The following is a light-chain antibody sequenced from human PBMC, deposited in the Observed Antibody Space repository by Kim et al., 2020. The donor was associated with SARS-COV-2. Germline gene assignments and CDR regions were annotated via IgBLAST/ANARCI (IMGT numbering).Light chain of an antibody. CDR3: CSYVGRDTYHVV. J-gene: IGLJ2*01. V-gene: IGLV2-11*01. CDR1: NTDVGGYNF. CDR2: DVT. Sequence: QSALTQPRSVSGSPGQSVTISCTGSNTDVGGYNFVSWYQQHPGKAPQLMIYDVTKRPSGVPDRFSGSKSGDTASLTISGLQTEDEGDYYCCSYVGRDTYHVVFGGGTKLTVL.